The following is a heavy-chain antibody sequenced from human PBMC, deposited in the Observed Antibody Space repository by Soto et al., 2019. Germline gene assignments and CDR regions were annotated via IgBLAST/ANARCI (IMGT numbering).Heavy chain of an antibody. CDR3: TTDLWRIAVVVGSTGYFNP. Sequence: GGSLRLSCAASGFTFSDAWMSWVRQAPGKGLDWVGRIKSKSDGGTTEYAAPVRGRFTISRDDSKTTLYLQMNSLKTEDTAVYYCTTDLWRIAVVVGSTGYFNPWGQGTPVTVSS. J-gene: IGHJ5*02. CDR1: GFTFSDAW. D-gene: IGHD2-15*01. CDR2: IKSKSDGGTT. V-gene: IGHV3-15*01.